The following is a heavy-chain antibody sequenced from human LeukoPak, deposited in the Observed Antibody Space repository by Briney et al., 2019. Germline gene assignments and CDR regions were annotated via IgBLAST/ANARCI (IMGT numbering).Heavy chain of an antibody. CDR3: ARDPSNMVTTQGWFDP. CDR1: GYTFSSYG. D-gene: IGHD2-21*02. CDR2: ISAYNRNT. J-gene: IGHJ5*02. Sequence: ASVKVSCKASGYTFSSYGISWVRQAPGQGLEWMGWISAYNRNTKYAQKFQGRVTMTTDTSTTTAYLGVRSLRSDDTAVYYCARDPSNMVTTQGWFDPWGQGTLVTVSS. V-gene: IGHV1-18*01.